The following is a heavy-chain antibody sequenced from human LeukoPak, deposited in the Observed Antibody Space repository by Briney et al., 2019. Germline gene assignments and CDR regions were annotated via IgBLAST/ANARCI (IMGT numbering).Heavy chain of an antibody. J-gene: IGHJ6*03. CDR1: GYTFTSYG. CDR3: ARDLLWDSSSWAYYYYYMDV. V-gene: IGHV1-18*01. CDR2: ISAYNGNT. D-gene: IGHD6-13*01. Sequence: GASVKVSCKASGYTFTSYGISWVRQAPGQGLEWMGWISAYNGNTNYAQKLQGRVTMTTDTSTSTAYMELRSLRSDDTAVYYCARDLLWDSSSWAYYYYYMDVWGKGTTVTVSS.